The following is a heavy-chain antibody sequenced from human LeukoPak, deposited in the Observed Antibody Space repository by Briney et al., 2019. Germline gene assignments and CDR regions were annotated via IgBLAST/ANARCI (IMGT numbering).Heavy chain of an antibody. CDR2: IIPIFGTA. CDR1: GGTFSSYA. V-gene: IGHV1-69*05. D-gene: IGHD2-2*02. J-gene: IGHJ4*02. Sequence: ASVKVSCKASGGTFSSYAISWVRQAPGQGLEWMGGIIPIFGTANYAQKFQGRVTITTDESTSTAYMELSSLRSEDTAVYYCASPGYCSSTSCYTNFDYWGQGTLVTVSS. CDR3: ASPGYCSSTSCYTNFDY.